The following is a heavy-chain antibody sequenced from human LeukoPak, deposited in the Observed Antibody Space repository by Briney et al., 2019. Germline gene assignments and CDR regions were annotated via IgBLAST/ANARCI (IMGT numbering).Heavy chain of an antibody. V-gene: IGHV3-11*01. Sequence: GGSLGLSCAASGFTFSDYYMSWIRQAPGKGLEWVSYISSSGSTIYYADSVKGRFTISRDNAKNSLYLQMNSLRAEDTAVYYCARVGVEEQLVLFDYWGQGTLVTVSS. J-gene: IGHJ4*02. D-gene: IGHD6-13*01. CDR3: ARVGVEEQLVLFDY. CDR1: GFTFSDYY. CDR2: ISSSGSTI.